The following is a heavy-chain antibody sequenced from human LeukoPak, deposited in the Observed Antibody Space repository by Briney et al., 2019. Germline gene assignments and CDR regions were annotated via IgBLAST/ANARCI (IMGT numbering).Heavy chain of an antibody. V-gene: IGHV4-59*01. Sequence: SETLSLTCTVSGGSISSYYWSWIRQPPGKGLEWIGYIYYSGSTNYNPSLKSRVTISVDTSKNQFSLKLSSVTAADTAVYYCARDLGYGALDYWGQGTLVTVSS. CDR3: ARDLGYGALDY. CDR1: GGSISSYY. D-gene: IGHD4-17*01. J-gene: IGHJ4*02. CDR2: IYYSGST.